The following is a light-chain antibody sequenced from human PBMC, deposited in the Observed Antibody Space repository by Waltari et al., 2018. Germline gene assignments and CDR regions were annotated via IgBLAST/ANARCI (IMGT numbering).Light chain of an antibody. Sequence: EIVLTQSPATLSLSPGERATLSCRASPSVSSYLAWYQQKPGQAPRLLIYDAATRATGIPARFSGSGSGTDFTLTISSLEPEDFAVYYCQQRSNWPRTFGQGTKLKIK. CDR1: PSVSSY. CDR3: QQRSNWPRT. J-gene: IGKJ2*01. V-gene: IGKV3-11*01. CDR2: DAA.